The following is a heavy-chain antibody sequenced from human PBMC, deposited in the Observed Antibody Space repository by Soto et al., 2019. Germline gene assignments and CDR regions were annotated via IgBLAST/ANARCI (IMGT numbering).Heavy chain of an antibody. D-gene: IGHD3-3*01. CDR2: IYHSGST. V-gene: IGHV4-4*02. CDR1: GGSISSSNW. CDR3: ARVAIFGVVIYYFDY. J-gene: IGHJ4*02. Sequence: QVQLQESGPGLVKPSGTLSLTCAVSGGSISSSNWGSWVRQPPGKGLEWLGEIYHSGSTNYNPSLKSRVTISVDKSKSHFSLKLSSVTAADTAVYYCARVAIFGVVIYYFDYWGQGTLVTVSS.